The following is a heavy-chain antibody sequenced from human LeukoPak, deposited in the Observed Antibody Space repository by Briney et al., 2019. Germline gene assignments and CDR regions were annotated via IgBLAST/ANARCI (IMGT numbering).Heavy chain of an antibody. CDR1: GGSISGYY. D-gene: IGHD3-10*01. Sequence: SETLSLTCTVSGGSISGYYYWSWIRQPAGKGLEWIGRIYSSGSTKYNPTLKTRVTLSVDTSKNQFSLRLSSVTAADTAVYYCAREFWNYRSGNLQAFHIWGQGTVVTVSS. V-gene: IGHV4-61*02. CDR2: IYSSGST. CDR3: AREFWNYRSGNLQAFHI. J-gene: IGHJ3*02.